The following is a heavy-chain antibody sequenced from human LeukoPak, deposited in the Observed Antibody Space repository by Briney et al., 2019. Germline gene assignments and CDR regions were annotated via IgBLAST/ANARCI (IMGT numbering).Heavy chain of an antibody. CDR3: AREGYCGSASCQRAIYYYYGMDV. CDR2: ISVYNGNK. J-gene: IGHJ6*02. V-gene: IGHV1-18*01. CDR1: GYTFTSYG. Sequence: ASVKVSCKASGYTFTSYGISWVRQAPGQGLEWMGRISVYNGNKNYAQKLQGRVSMTTDTSTNTAYMELRSLRSDDTAVYYCAREGYCGSASCQRAIYYYYGMDVWGQGTTVTVSS. D-gene: IGHD2-2*01.